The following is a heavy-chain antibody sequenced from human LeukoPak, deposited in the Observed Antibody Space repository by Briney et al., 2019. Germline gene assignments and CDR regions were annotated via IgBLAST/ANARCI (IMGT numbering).Heavy chain of an antibody. CDR3: ASEDIVVVVAATAFDC. CDR1: GGSISSSSYY. CDR2: IYYSGST. D-gene: IGHD2-15*01. J-gene: IGHJ4*02. V-gene: IGHV4-39*01. Sequence: PSETLSLTCTVSGGSISSSSYYWGWIRQPPGKGLEWIGSIYYSGSTYYNPSLKSRVTISVDTSKNQFSLKLSSVTAADTAVYYCASEDIVVVVAATAFDCWGQGTLVTVSS.